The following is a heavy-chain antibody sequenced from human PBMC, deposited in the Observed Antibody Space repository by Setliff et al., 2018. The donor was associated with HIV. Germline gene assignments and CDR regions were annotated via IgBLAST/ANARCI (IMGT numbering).Heavy chain of an antibody. CDR1: GGSISSYY. CDR2: IYYSGST. V-gene: IGHV4-59*08. Sequence: PSETLSLTCTVSGGSISSYYWSWIRQPPGRGLEWIGYIYYSGSTNYNPSLKSRVTISVDTSTNQFSLKLRSVTAADTAVYYCARCITSVGTRWFDPWGQGTLVTVSS. CDR3: ARCITSVGTRWFDP. J-gene: IGHJ5*02.